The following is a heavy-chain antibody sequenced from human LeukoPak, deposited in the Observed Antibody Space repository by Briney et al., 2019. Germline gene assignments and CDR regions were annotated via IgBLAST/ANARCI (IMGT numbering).Heavy chain of an antibody. CDR3: ARDSGTTGEVKFDP. J-gene: IGHJ5*02. V-gene: IGHV4-4*07. D-gene: IGHD3-10*01. CDR2: IYNSGST. CDR1: GGSISSYY. Sequence: SETLSLTCTVSGGSISSYYWSWIRQPAGKGLEWIGRIYNSGSTTYNPSLKSRVTMSVDTSKDQFSLKLSSVTAADTAVYYCARDSGTTGEVKFDPWGQGTLVTVSS.